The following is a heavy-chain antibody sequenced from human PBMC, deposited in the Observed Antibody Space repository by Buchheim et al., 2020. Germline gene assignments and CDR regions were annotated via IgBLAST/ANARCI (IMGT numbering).Heavy chain of an antibody. D-gene: IGHD2-2*01. CDR2: IYYSGST. Sequence: QVQLQESGPGLVKPSQTLSLTCTVSGGSISSGGYYWSWIRQHPGKGLEWIGYIYYSGSTYYNPSLKSRVSISVDTAKNQFYLKLSSVTAADTAVYYCARDCSSTSLAGWFDPWGQGTL. V-gene: IGHV4-31*03. J-gene: IGHJ5*02. CDR1: GGSISSGGYY. CDR3: ARDCSSTSLAGWFDP.